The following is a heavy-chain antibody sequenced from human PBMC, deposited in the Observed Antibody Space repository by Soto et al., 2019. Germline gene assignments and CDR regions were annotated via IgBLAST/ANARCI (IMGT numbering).Heavy chain of an antibody. CDR2: IIPHSGET. CDR3: ARETDYFTNAAHDL. CDR1: GYSFTGYY. D-gene: IGHD5-12*01. V-gene: IGHV1-2*02. Sequence: QVQLVQSGAEVKRPGASVKVSCKASGYSFTGYYMHWVRQAPGQGLEWMGWIIPHSGETNYAQKFQARVTLTRDTSISTAYMQLSGLTSDDTAVYYCARETDYFTNAAHDLWGQGTLVTVSS. J-gene: IGHJ5*02.